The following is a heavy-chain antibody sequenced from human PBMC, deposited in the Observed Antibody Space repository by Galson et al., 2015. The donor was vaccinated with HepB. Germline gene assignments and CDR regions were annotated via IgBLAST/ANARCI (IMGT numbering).Heavy chain of an antibody. J-gene: IGHJ4*02. D-gene: IGHD6-13*01. CDR3: ARALAAAGTEYYFDY. CDR1: GDTFTSYA. V-gene: IGHV1-69*13. Sequence: SVKASCKASGDTFTSYAISWVRQAPGQGLEWMGRIIPIFGTPNYAQKFQGRVTITADESTSTAYMELSSLRSEDTAVYYCARALAAAGTEYYFDYWGQGTLVTVSS. CDR2: IIPIFGTP.